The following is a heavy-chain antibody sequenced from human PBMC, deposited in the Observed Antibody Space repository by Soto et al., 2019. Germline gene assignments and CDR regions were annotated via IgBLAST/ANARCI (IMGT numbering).Heavy chain of an antibody. CDR1: GGSISSGGYY. CDR2: IDYSGST. D-gene: IGHD3-10*01. CDR3: AREHGSGSHLDY. J-gene: IGHJ4*02. Sequence: QVQLQESGPGLVKPSQTLSLTCTVSGGSISSGGYYWSWIRQHPGKVLEWIGYIDYSGSTYYNPSLKSRVTISVDTSKNQFSLKLSSVTAADTAVYYCAREHGSGSHLDYWGQGTLVTVSS. V-gene: IGHV4-31*03.